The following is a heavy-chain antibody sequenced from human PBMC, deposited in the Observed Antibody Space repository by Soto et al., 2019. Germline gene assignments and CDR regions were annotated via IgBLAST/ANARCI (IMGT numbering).Heavy chain of an antibody. Sequence: GESLKISCEGSGCGFTSYWITWVGQMPGKGLEWMGRVDPSDSSTTYSPSFQGRVTISADKSFSTAYLQWSSLKASDTAIYYCARVPHIYYDFLSGPSRAFYYYVMDVWGQGTSVTVSS. CDR1: GCGFTSYW. CDR2: VDPSDSST. J-gene: IGHJ6*02. D-gene: IGHD3-3*01. V-gene: IGHV5-10-1*01. CDR3: ARVPHIYYDFLSGPSRAFYYYVMDV.